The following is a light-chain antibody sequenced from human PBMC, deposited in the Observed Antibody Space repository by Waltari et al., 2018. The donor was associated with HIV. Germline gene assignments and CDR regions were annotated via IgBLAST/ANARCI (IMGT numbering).Light chain of an antibody. Sequence: QSALTQPASVSGSPGPSITLSFTGTSSAVGGYTYVPWYQQHPGTAPKRMIYEVSNRPSGVSNRFSGSKPGNTASLTISGLQAEDEADYYCSSYTSSSTVVFGGGTKLTVL. CDR3: SSYTSSSTVV. J-gene: IGLJ2*01. CDR1: SSAVGGYTY. CDR2: EVS. V-gene: IGLV2-14*01.